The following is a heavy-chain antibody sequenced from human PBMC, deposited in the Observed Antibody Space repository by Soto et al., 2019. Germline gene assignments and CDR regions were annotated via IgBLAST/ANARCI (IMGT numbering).Heavy chain of an antibody. Sequence: GESLKISCKGSGYSFTSYWIGWVRQMPGKGLEWMGIIYPGDSDTRYSPSFQGQVTISADKSISTAYLQWSSLKASDTAMYYCARRGLSTQQYYYYYYGMDVWGQGTTVTVSS. CDR3: ARRGLSTQQYYYYYYGMDV. V-gene: IGHV5-51*01. CDR2: IYPGDSDT. D-gene: IGHD2-15*01. CDR1: GYSFTSYW. J-gene: IGHJ6*02.